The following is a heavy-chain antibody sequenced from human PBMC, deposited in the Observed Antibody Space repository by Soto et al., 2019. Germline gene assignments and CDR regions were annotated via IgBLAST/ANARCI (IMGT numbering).Heavy chain of an antibody. V-gene: IGHV1-18*01. CDR1: GYTFTSYG. J-gene: IGHJ4*02. Sequence: RASVKVSCKASGYTFTSYGISWVRQAPGQGLEWMGWISAYNGNTNYAQKLEGRVTMTTDTSTSTAYMELRSLRSDDTAVYYCARHDPYYDILTGYADYWGQGTLVTVSS. CDR2: ISAYNGNT. CDR3: ARHDPYYDILTGYADY. D-gene: IGHD3-9*01.